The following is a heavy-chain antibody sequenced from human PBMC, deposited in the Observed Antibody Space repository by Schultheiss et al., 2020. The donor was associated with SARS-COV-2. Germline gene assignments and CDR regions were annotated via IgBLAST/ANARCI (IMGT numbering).Heavy chain of an antibody. V-gene: IGHV4-59*08. J-gene: IGHJ4*02. Sequence: SQTLSLTCTLSGGSISRYYWTWIRQPPGKGLEWIGYIYYSGSTYYNPSLKSRVTISVDTSKNQFSLKLSSVTAADTAVYYCASVTTVPSRGVDYWGQGTLVTVSS. D-gene: IGHD2/OR15-2a*01. CDR2: IYYSGST. CDR3: ASVTTVPSRGVDY. CDR1: GGSISRYY.